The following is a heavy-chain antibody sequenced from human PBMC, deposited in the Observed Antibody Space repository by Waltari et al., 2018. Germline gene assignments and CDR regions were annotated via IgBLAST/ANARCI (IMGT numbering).Heavy chain of an antibody. CDR1: GYSISSGYY. CDR3: ARVGWGGHFDL. Sequence: QVQLQESGPGLVKPSETLSLTCAVSGYSISSGYYWGWIRQPPGKGLEWIGSIYHSGSTYYNPSLKSRVTISVDTSKNQFSLKLSSVTAADTAMYYCARVGWGGHFDLWGRGTLVTVSS. D-gene: IGHD6-19*01. V-gene: IGHV4-38-2*01. CDR2: IYHSGST. J-gene: IGHJ2*01.